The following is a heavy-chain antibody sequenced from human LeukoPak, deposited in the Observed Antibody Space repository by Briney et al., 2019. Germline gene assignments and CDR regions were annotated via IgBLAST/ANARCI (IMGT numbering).Heavy chain of an antibody. V-gene: IGHV3-23*01. CDR3: AKDLSRYYYDSSGYYDY. CDR1: GFTFSSYA. D-gene: IGHD3-22*01. CDR2: ISGSGGST. J-gene: IGHJ4*02. Sequence: GGSLRLSCAASGFTFSSYAMSWVRQAPGEGLEWVSAISGSGGSTYYADSVKGRFTISRDNSKNTLYLQMNSLRAEDTAVYYCAKDLSRYYYDSSGYYDYWGQGTLVTVSS.